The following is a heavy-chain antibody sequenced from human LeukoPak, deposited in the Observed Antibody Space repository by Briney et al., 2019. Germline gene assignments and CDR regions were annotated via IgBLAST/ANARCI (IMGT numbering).Heavy chain of an antibody. CDR1: GYTFTNYH. V-gene: IGHV1-46*01. D-gene: IGHD3-10*01. CDR3: ARPAPTGVDAFDI. Sequence: ASVKVSCRASGYTFTNYHMHWVRQAPGQGLEWMGTIDPSGSRTSYAQKFQGRVTLTGDTSTSTVYMELSSLRSEDTAVYYCARPAPTGVDAFDIWGQGTLVTVSS. CDR2: IDPSGSRT. J-gene: IGHJ3*02.